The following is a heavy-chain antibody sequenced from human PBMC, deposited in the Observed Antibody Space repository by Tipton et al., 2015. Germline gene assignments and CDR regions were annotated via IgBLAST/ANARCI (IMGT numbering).Heavy chain of an antibody. CDR2: IYVGDSNI. J-gene: IGHJ4*02. V-gene: IGHV5-51*01. Sequence: QLVQSGAEVKKPGESLTISCKASGYSFTSFVIGWVRQMPGKGLEWMGIIYVGDSNIRYSPSLQGQVTISADKSLSTAYLQWSSLKASDTAMYYCARLGNLDWGDYWGQGTLVTVSS. D-gene: IGHD7-27*01. CDR1: GYSFTSFV. CDR3: ARLGNLDWGDY.